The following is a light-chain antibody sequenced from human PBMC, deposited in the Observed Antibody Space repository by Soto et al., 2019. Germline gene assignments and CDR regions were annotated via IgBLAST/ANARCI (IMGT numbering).Light chain of an antibody. CDR3: SSYAGSDNAVV. CDR1: SRDVGGYSF. J-gene: IGLJ2*01. V-gene: IGLV2-8*01. Sequence: QSALTQPPSASGSPGQSVTISCTGTSRDVGGYSFVSWYQQHPGKAPRVLIYEVSQRPSGVPDRFSGSKSANTASLTVSGLQAEDEAEYYCSSYAGSDNAVVFGGGTKVTVL. CDR2: EVS.